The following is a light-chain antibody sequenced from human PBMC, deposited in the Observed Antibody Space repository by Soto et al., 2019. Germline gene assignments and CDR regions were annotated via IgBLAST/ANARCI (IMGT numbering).Light chain of an antibody. Sequence: QSVLTQPPSVSGAPGQRVTISCTGSSSNIGAGYVVHWYQQLPGAAPKLLIFSDDNRPSGVPDRFSGSNSGTSASLTITGLQSEDEADYYCAAWDDSLNGPVFGGGTKVTVL. CDR2: SDD. CDR1: SSNIGAGYV. V-gene: IGLV1-40*01. CDR3: AAWDDSLNGPV. J-gene: IGLJ2*01.